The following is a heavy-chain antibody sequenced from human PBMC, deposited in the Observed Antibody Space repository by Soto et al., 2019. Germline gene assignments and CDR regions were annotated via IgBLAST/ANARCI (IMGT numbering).Heavy chain of an antibody. J-gene: IGHJ3*01. V-gene: IGHV3-23*01. CDR2: ISENGVYT. D-gene: IGHD1-26*01. CDR3: AKETSPNTYYTFDF. CDR1: GFTFSTYA. Sequence: GGSLRLSCTASGFTFSTYAMSWVRQAPGEGLEWVSSISENGVYTDYADSVKGRFTISRDNSKNTLYVQMTSLRAEDTAVYYCAKETSPNTYYTFDFWGQGTMVTVSS.